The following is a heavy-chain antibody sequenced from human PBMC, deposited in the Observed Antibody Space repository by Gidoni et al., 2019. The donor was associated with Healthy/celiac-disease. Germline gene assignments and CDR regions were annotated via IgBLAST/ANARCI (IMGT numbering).Heavy chain of an antibody. CDR1: GGSISSGCYY. CDR2: IYYSGST. CDR3: ARGGGIYSSSWYYFDY. D-gene: IGHD6-13*01. V-gene: IGHV4-31*03. Sequence: QVQLQESGPGLVKPSQTLSLTCTVSGGSISSGCYYWSWIRQHPGKGLEWIGYIYYSGSTYYNPSLKSRVTISVDTSKNQFSLKLSSVTAADTAVYYCARGGGIYSSSWYYFDYWGQGTLVTVSS. J-gene: IGHJ4*02.